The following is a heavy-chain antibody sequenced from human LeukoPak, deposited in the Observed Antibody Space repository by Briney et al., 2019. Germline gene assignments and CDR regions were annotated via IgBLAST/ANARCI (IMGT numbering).Heavy chain of an antibody. CDR2: IYYSGST. Sequence: SETLSLTCTVSGGSISSYYWSWIRQPPGKGLEWIGYIYYSGSTNYNPSLKSRVTISVDTSKNQFSLKLSSVTAADTAVYYCARAAHCSGGSCYWFDPWGQGTLVTVSS. J-gene: IGHJ5*02. CDR3: ARAAHCSGGSCYWFDP. V-gene: IGHV4-59*12. D-gene: IGHD2-15*01. CDR1: GGSISSYY.